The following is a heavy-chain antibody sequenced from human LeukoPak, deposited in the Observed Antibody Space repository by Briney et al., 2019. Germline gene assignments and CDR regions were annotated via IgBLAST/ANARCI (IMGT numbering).Heavy chain of an antibody. J-gene: IGHJ6*02. D-gene: IGHD4-17*01. V-gene: IGHV3-23*01. CDR2: ISGSGGST. CDR1: GFTFSSYA. Sequence: PGGSLRLSCAASGFTFSSYAMSWVRQAPGKGLEWVSAISGSGGSTYYADSVKGRFTISRDNSKNTLYLQMNSLRAEDTAVYYCAKDPPPEGVTSMWSVYYDMDVWGQGTTVTVSS. CDR3: AKDPPPEGVTSMWSVYYDMDV.